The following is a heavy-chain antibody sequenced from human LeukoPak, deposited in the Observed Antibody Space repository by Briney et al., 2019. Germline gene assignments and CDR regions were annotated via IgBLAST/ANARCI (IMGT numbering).Heavy chain of an antibody. CDR2: ISSSGSTI. CDR1: GFTFSSYE. J-gene: IGHJ1*01. D-gene: IGHD2-21*02. V-gene: IGHV3-48*03. CDR3: ARVSGVVTAPQYFQY. Sequence: GGSLRPSCAASGFTFSSYEMNWVRQAPGKGLEWVSYISSSGSTIFYADSVKGRFTIARDNAKNSLYLQMNSLRAEDTAVYYCARVSGVVTAPQYFQYWGQGGLVTVSS.